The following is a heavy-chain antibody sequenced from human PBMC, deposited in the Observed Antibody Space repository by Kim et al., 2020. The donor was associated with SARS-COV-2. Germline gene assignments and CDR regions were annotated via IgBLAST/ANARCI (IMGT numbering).Heavy chain of an antibody. CDR3: ARLFQGGYSGYVPFDY. D-gene: IGHD5-12*01. J-gene: IGHJ4*02. CDR2: IYYSGST. Sequence: SETLSLTCTVSGGSISSSSYYWGWIRQPPGKGLEWIGSIYYSGSTYYNPSLKSRVTISVDTSKNQFSLKLSSVTAADTAVYYCARLFQGGYSGYVPFDYWGQGTLVTVSS. CDR1: GGSISSSSYY. V-gene: IGHV4-39*01.